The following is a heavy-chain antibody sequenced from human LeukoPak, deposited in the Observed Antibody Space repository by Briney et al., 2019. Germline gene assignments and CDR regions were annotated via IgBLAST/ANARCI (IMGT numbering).Heavy chain of an antibody. Sequence: GGSLRLSCAASGFTFSSYAMSWVRQAPGKGLAWVSAISSSGDVTKYADSAKSRFTISRDNSKNTVYLQMNSLRAEDTAVYYCAKDPLAPFDYWGQGTLVTVSS. V-gene: IGHV3-23*01. CDR1: GFTFSSYA. CDR3: AKDPLAPFDY. J-gene: IGHJ4*02. CDR2: ISSSGDVT.